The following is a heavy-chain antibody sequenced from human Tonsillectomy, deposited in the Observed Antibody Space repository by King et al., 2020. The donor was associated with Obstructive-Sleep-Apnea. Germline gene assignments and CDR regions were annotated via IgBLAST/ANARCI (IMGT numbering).Heavy chain of an antibody. D-gene: IGHD6-19*01. Sequence: MQLQESGPGLVKPSETLSLTCTVSGGSISSYYWSWIRQPPGKGLEWIGYIYYSGSTNYNPSLKSRVTISVDTSKSQFSLKLGSVTAADTAVYYCARGIAVAGTHFDYWGQGTLVTVSS. V-gene: IGHV4-59*01. J-gene: IGHJ4*02. CDR1: GGSISSYY. CDR3: ARGIAVAGTHFDY. CDR2: IYYSGST.